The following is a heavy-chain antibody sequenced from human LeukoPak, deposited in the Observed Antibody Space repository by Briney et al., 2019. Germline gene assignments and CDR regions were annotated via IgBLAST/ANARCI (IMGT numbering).Heavy chain of an antibody. CDR2: IYYSGSN. Sequence: SETLSLTCTVSGGSISSYYWSWVRQPPGKGLEWVGYIYYSGSNNYNPSLKSRVTISVDTSKNQFSLKLSSVTAADTAVYYCAREQAYYYDSSGYHFDYWGQGTLVTVSS. D-gene: IGHD3-22*01. CDR1: GGSISSYY. J-gene: IGHJ4*02. V-gene: IGHV4-59*01. CDR3: AREQAYYYDSSGYHFDY.